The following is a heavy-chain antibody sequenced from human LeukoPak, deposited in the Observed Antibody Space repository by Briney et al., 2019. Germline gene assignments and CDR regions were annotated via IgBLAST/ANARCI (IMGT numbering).Heavy chain of an antibody. CDR3: ARDFGLNYFDY. CDR2: IYHSGST. CDR1: GYSISSGYY. V-gene: IGHV4-38-2*02. D-gene: IGHD3/OR15-3a*01. Sequence: PSETLSLTCTVSGYSISSGYYWGWIRQPPGKGLGWIGSIYHSGSTYYNPSLKSRVTISVDTSKNQFSLKLSSVTAADTAVYYCARDFGLNYFDYWGQGTLVTVSS. J-gene: IGHJ4*02.